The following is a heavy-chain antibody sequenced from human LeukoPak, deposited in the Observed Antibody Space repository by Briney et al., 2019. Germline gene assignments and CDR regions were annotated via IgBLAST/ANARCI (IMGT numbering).Heavy chain of an antibody. CDR3: AKGTGDTAYYFDF. CDR1: GFTFSSYA. V-gene: IGHV3-23*01. Sequence: PGGSLRLSCAASGFTFSSYAMSWVRQLPGKGLEWVSAISGNGGSTYYADSVKGRFTISRDNSKNTLYLQMSGLRAEDTAIYYCAKGTGDTAYYFDFWGQGVLVTVSS. D-gene: IGHD7-27*01. J-gene: IGHJ4*02. CDR2: ISGNGGST.